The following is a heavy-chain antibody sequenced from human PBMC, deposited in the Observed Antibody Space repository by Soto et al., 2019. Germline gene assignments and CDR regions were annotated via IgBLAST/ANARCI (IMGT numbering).Heavy chain of an antibody. Sequence: GGSLRLSCAASGFTVSSNYMSWVRQAPGKGLEWVSVIYSGGSTYYADSVKGRFTISRDNSKNTLYLQMNSLRAEDTAVYYCARVREYYYYGMDVWGQGTTVTVSS. V-gene: IGHV3-53*01. CDR2: IYSGGST. J-gene: IGHJ6*02. CDR3: ARVREYYYYGMDV. CDR1: GFTVSSNY.